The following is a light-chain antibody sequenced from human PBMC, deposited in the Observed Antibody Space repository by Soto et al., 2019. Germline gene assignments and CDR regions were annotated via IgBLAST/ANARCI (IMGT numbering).Light chain of an antibody. V-gene: IGKV3-15*01. CDR2: GAS. J-gene: IGKJ1*01. Sequence: EMVMTQSPATLSVSPGEGATLSCRASQSVSSDLAWYQQKPGQAPRLLIFGASTRATGIPARFSGSGSGTEFTLTISSLQSEDFAVYYCQQYNNWPRTFGQGTKVDIK. CDR1: QSVSSD. CDR3: QQYNNWPRT.